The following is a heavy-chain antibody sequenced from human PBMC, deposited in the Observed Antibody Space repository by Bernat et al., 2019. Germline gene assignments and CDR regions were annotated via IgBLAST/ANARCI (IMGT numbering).Heavy chain of an antibody. D-gene: IGHD6-6*01. CDR3: ARDSSSSGKGNDY. CDR1: GYTFTSYG. V-gene: IGHV1-18*01. J-gene: IGHJ4*02. Sequence: QVQLVQSGAEVKKPGASVKVSCKASGYTFTSYGISWVRQAPGQGLEWMGWISAYNGNTNYAQKLQDRVTETTDTSTSTAYMALRRMRSDGTAVDYCARDSSSSGKGNDYWGQGTLVTVSS. CDR2: ISAYNGNT.